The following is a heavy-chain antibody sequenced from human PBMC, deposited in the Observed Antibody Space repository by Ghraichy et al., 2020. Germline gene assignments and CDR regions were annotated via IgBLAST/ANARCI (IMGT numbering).Heavy chain of an antibody. Sequence: LSLTCAASGFTFSSYAMSWVRQAPGKGLEWVSAISGSGGSTYYADSVKGRFTISRDNSKNTLYLQMNSLRAEDTAVYYCAKDSLTIFGVVIIPESDYWGQGTLVTVSS. J-gene: IGHJ4*02. CDR3: AKDSLTIFGVVIIPESDY. D-gene: IGHD3-3*01. CDR1: GFTFSSYA. CDR2: ISGSGGST. V-gene: IGHV3-23*01.